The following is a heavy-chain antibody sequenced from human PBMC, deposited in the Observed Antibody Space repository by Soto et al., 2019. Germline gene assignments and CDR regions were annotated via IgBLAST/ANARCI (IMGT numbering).Heavy chain of an antibody. Sequence: ASAICFNTYGLTWVRQDPGKGLEWVSTVTVTGGSTYYADSVKGRFTISRDRSNYTVSLLLNSLRVEDTAIYYCARQRSPEGWFDPWGQGTLVTVSS. CDR2: VTVTGGST. CDR1: AICFNTYG. CDR3: ARQRSPEGWFDP. V-gene: IGHV3-23*01. J-gene: IGHJ5*02. D-gene: IGHD3-10*01.